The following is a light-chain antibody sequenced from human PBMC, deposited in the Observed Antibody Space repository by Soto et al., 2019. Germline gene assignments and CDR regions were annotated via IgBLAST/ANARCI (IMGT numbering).Light chain of an antibody. CDR2: DAS. CDR3: QQYKSLPYT. V-gene: IGKV1-33*01. Sequence: DIQMTQSPSSLSASVGDRVTITCQASQDINNYLNWYQQKSGRAPKLLIYDASNLEMGVPSRLSGSGSGTDFTFTVSSLQPEVVGTYYCQQYKSLPYTFGQGTKLEIK. J-gene: IGKJ2*01. CDR1: QDINNY.